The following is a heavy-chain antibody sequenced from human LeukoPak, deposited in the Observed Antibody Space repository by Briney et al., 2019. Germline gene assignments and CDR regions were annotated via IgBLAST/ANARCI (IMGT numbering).Heavy chain of an antibody. D-gene: IGHD3-9*01. CDR1: GFTFSSYA. J-gene: IGHJ6*02. CDR3: AKGLLRYFDWFQYGMDV. Sequence: GGSLRLSCAASGFTFSSYAMSWVRQAPGKGLEWVSAISGSGGSTYYADSVKGRFTISRDNSKNTLYLQMNSLRAEDTAVYYCAKGLLRYFDWFQYGMDVWGQGTTVTVSS. V-gene: IGHV3-23*01. CDR2: ISGSGGST.